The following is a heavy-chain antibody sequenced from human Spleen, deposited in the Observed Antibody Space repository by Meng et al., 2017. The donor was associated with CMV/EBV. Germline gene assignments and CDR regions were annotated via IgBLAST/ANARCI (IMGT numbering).Heavy chain of an antibody. CDR2: IYAGGST. V-gene: IGHV3-66*02. CDR3: ARGGKVGAKSPLDY. J-gene: IGHJ4*02. D-gene: IGHD1-26*01. Sequence: GESLKISCAASGFTFSNAWMSWVRQAPGKGLEWVSIIYAGGSTYYADSVKGRFTISRDNSKNTLYLQMNSLRTEDTAVYYCARGGKVGAKSPLDYWGQGTLVTVSS. CDR1: GFTFSNAW.